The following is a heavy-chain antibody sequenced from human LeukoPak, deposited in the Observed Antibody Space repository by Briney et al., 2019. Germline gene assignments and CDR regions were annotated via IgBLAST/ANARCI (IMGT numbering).Heavy chain of an antibody. Sequence: SGPTLVKPTQTLTLTCTFSGFSLSTSGMCVSWIRQPPGKALEWLALIDWDDDKYYSTSLKTRLTISKDTSKNQVVLTMTNMDPVDTATYYCARIRQDIVLGYYGMDVWGQGTTVTVSS. J-gene: IGHJ6*02. CDR3: ARIRQDIVLGYYGMDV. CDR1: GFSLSTSGMC. CDR2: IDWDDDK. V-gene: IGHV2-70*01. D-gene: IGHD2-8*01.